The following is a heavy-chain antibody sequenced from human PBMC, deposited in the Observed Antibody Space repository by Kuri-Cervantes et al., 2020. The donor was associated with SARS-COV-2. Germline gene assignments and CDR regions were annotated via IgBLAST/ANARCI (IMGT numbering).Heavy chain of an antibody. CDR3: ARVDSSLTIDY. CDR2: IYHSGST. J-gene: IGHJ4*02. CDR1: GGSISRGGYS. V-gene: IGHV4-30-2*01. Sequence: LTLPCSVCGGSISRGGYSWRWIRQPPGKGLEWTGYIYHSGSTYFNPSLKNRVTLSGDRSKNQFSLNLTSVTAADTAVYYCARVDSSLTIDYWGQGTLVTVSS. D-gene: IGHD6-13*01.